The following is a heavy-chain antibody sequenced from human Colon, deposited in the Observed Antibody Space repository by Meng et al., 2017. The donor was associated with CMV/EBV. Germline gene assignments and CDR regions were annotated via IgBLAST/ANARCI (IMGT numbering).Heavy chain of an antibody. J-gene: IGHJ4*02. CDR3: AREVAVTKFFDL. V-gene: IGHV3-30*02. CDR2: IRYDGATQ. D-gene: IGHD4-11*01. Sequence: GGSLRLSCAASGFTFNTYGIHWVRQAPGKGLEWVAFIRYDGATQYYADSVRGRFAISRDNSENTLYLQMNSLRAEDSAVYYCAREVAVTKFFDLWGQGTVVTVSS. CDR1: GFTFNTYG.